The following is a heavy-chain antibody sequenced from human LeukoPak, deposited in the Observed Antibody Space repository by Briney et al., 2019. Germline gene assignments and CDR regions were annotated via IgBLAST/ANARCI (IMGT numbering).Heavy chain of an antibody. J-gene: IGHJ4*02. CDR1: GGSISSYY. D-gene: IGHD2-21*02. Sequence: SETLSLTCTVSGGSISSYYWSWIRQPPGKGLEWIGYIYYSGSTNYNPSLKSRVTISVDTSKNQFSLKLSSVTAADTAVYYCARYTVTATYFDYWGQGTLVTVSS. CDR3: ARYTVTATYFDY. V-gene: IGHV4-59*01. CDR2: IYYSGST.